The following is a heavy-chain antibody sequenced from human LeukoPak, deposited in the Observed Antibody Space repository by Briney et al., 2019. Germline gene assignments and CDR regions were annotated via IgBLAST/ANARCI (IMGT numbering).Heavy chain of an antibody. Sequence: GGSLRLSCAASGFTFSSYEMNWVRQAPGKGLEWVSYISSSGSTIYYADSVKGRFTISRDNAKNSLYLQMNSLRAEDTAVYYCARDREASVFNYYYYGMDVWVQGTTVTVSS. V-gene: IGHV3-48*03. J-gene: IGHJ6*02. CDR3: ARDREASVFNYYYYGMDV. CDR1: GFTFSSYE. CDR2: ISSSGSTI. D-gene: IGHD1-26*01.